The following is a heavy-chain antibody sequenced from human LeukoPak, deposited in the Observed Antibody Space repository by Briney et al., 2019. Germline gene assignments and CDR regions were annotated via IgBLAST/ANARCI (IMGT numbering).Heavy chain of an antibody. CDR1: GFIFSNYA. CDR3: VKEYHSRGFGAYFDY. J-gene: IGHJ4*02. Sequence: PGGSLRLSCAASGFIFSNYAMSWVRQAPGKGLEWVAVISSDGSIKVYADSVKGRFTLSRDNSINTVDLQMNSLRAEDTAVYYCVKEYHSRGFGAYFDYWGQGTLVTVSS. CDR2: ISSDGSIK. V-gene: IGHV3-30*18. D-gene: IGHD3-3*01.